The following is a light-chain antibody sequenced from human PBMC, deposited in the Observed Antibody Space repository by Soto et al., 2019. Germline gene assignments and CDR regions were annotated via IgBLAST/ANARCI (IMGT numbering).Light chain of an antibody. Sequence: DIQMTQSPSSLSASVGARAPITCRASQSISKYLNWYPQKPGKAPKLLIYAASTLQSGVPSRFSGSESGTDFTLTISSLQPEDFATYYCQQSYNLKFTFGPGTKVDIK. V-gene: IGKV1-39*01. CDR2: AAS. J-gene: IGKJ3*01. CDR1: QSISKY. CDR3: QQSYNLKFT.